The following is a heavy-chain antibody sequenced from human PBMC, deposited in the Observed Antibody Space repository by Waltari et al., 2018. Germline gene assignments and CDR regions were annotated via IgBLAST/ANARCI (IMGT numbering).Heavy chain of an antibody. CDR2: IIPIFGTA. D-gene: IGHD2-15*01. J-gene: IGHJ6*02. CDR3: ARCQNDCSGGSCYSEDYYYYGMDV. CDR1: GGTFSSYA. V-gene: IGHV1-69*05. Sequence: QVQLVQSGAEVKKPGSSVTVSCKASGGTFSSYAISWVRQAPGPGLEWMGGIIPIFGTANYAQKFQGRVTITTDESTSTAYMELSSLRSEDTAVYYCARCQNDCSGGSCYSEDYYYYGMDVWGQGTTVTVSS.